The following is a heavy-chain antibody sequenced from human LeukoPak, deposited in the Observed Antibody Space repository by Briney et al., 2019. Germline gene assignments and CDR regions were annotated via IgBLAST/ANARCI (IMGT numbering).Heavy chain of an antibody. CDR2: INHSGST. V-gene: IGHV4-34*01. D-gene: IGHD3-10*01. CDR3: ARHRSGRGVIISYYFDY. J-gene: IGHJ4*02. Sequence: SETLSLTCAVYGGSFSGYYWSWLRQPPGKGLEWIGEINHSGSTNYNPSLKSRVTISVDTSKNQFSLKLSSVTAADTAVYYCARHRSGRGVIISYYFDYWGQGTLVTVSS. CDR1: GGSFSGYY.